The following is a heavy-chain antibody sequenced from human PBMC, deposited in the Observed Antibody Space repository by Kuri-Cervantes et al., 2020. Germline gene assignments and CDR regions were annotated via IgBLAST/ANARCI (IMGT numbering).Heavy chain of an antibody. D-gene: IGHD1-26*01. Sequence: GGSLRLSCVASGFRFSSNWMTWVRQAPGKGLEWVANIKQDGSETYYGDSVRGRFTISRDTAKNSLYLQMNSLRAEDTALYYCAKDINPYSGSYYGYDAFDIWGQGTMVTVSS. CDR2: IKQDGSET. J-gene: IGHJ3*02. CDR3: AKDINPYSGSYYGYDAFDI. CDR1: GFRFSSNW. V-gene: IGHV3-7*05.